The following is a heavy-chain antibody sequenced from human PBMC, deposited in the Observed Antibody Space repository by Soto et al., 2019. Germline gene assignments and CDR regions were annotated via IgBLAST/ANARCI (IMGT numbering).Heavy chain of an antibody. D-gene: IGHD7-27*01. J-gene: IGHJ3*02. V-gene: IGHV4-30-4*01. CDR2: IYYSGST. Sequence: SETLSLTCTVSGGSISSGDYYWSWIRQPPGKGLEWIGYIYYSGSTYYNPSLKSRVTISVDTSKNQFSLKLSSVTAADTAVYYCAREDVGPLGAAFDIWGQGTMVTVSS. CDR3: AREDVGPLGAAFDI. CDR1: GGSISSGDYY.